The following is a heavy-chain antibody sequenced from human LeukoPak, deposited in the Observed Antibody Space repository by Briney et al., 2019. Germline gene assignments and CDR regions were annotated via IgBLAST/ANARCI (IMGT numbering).Heavy chain of an antibody. Sequence: GASVKVSCKASGFTFTNSAMQWVRQARGQRLEWIGWIVVASGNTKYAQKFQERVTITRDMSTSTAYMELSSLSPEDTAVYYCAAAPIEMQQRGLDHWGRGTVVTVSS. D-gene: IGHD5-24*01. CDR3: AAAPIEMQQRGLDH. CDR2: IVVASGNT. V-gene: IGHV1-58*02. CDR1: GFTFTNSA. J-gene: IGHJ4*02.